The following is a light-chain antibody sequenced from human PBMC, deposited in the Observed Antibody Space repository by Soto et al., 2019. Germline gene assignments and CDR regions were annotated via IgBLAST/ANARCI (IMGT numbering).Light chain of an antibody. CDR1: QAISNY. CDR3: QKYNSAPFT. Sequence: DIQMTQSPSTLSASVGDRVNITCRASQAISNYLAWYQQKPGKVPQLLIYFASTLQSGVPSRFSGRGSGTDFTITISSLPHEAVAPYYCQKYNSAPFTFGPGTKVDLK. J-gene: IGKJ3*01. V-gene: IGKV1-27*01. CDR2: FAS.